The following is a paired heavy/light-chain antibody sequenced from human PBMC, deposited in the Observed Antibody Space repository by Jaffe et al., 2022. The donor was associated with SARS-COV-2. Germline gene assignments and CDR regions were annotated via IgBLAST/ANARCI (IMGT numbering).Light chain of an antibody. J-gene: IGLJ3*02. CDR1: SSDIAVFDY. CDR3: SSYTSNTSLLWV. CDR2: DVS. V-gene: IGLV2-14*03. Sequence: QSALTQPASVSGSPGQSITISCTGSSSDIAVFDYVSWYQQLPGRAPRLIIYDVSNRPSGISHRFSGSKSGNTASLTISGLQPEDESIYYCSSYTSNTSLLWVFGGGTRLTV.
Heavy chain of an antibody. Sequence: EVQLVESGGGLVQPGGSLRLSCEPSGFIFKSHGMTWVRQAPGGGLEWVSSISGSGITKYYADSVKGRFTISRDQFKDAMYLQLNGLRSEDSAVYYCVRRGLTGTNYYNYMDVWGNGTTVTVSS. CDR1: GFIFKSHG. CDR2: ISGSGITK. D-gene: IGHD3-9*01. V-gene: IGHV3-23*04. J-gene: IGHJ6*03. CDR3: VRRGLTGTNYYNYMDV.